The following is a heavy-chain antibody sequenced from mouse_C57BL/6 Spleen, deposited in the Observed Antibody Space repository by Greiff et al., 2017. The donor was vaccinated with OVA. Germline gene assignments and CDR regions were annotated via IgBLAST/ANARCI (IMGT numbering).Heavy chain of an antibody. CDR1: GYTFTEYT. Sequence: QVQLQQSGAELVKPGASVKLSCKASGYTFTEYTIHWVKQRSGQGLEWIGWFYPGSGSIKYNEKFKDKATLTADKSSSTVYMELSRLTSEDSAVYFCARHEGPHYYGSSGYFDVWGTGTTVTVSS. V-gene: IGHV1-62-2*01. D-gene: IGHD1-1*01. CDR2: FYPGSGSI. CDR3: ARHEGPHYYGSSGYFDV. J-gene: IGHJ1*03.